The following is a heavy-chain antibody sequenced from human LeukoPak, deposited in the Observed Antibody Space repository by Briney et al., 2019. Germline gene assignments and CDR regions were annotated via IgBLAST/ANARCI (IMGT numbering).Heavy chain of an antibody. Sequence: GGSLRLSCVASGFTFNTYSMNWFRQAPGKGLEWISYISSSSATMYYADSVKGRFTISRDNAKNSLYLQMNSLRAEDTAVYYCARGRDLFDSWGQGTLVIVSS. CDR3: ARGRDLFDS. V-gene: IGHV3-48*04. CDR1: GFTFNTYS. J-gene: IGHJ4*02. CDR2: ISSSSATM.